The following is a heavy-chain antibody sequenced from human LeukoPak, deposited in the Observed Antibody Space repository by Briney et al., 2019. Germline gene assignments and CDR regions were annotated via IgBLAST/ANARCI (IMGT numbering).Heavy chain of an antibody. CDR2: ISGSTGST. D-gene: IGHD2-2*01. CDR3: ARVGRDCSDINCYWADWFDP. J-gene: IGHJ5*02. CDR1: GYTFSTYG. V-gene: IGHV1-18*01. Sequence: ASVKVSCKASGYTFSTYGITWVREAPGQGPEWLGWISGSTGSTHYAQAVQGRVTMTTDTSTATAYMELRSLRSDDAAVYYCARVGRDCSDINCYWADWFDPWGQGTLVIVSS.